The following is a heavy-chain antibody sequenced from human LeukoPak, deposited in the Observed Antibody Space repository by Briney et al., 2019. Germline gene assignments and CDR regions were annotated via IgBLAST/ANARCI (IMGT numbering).Heavy chain of an antibody. CDR1: GFTVSSNY. V-gene: IGHV3-66*01. Sequence: GGSLRLSCAASGFTVSSNYMSWVRQAPGKGMEWVSVIYSGGSRYYADSVKGRFTISRDKSKNTLYLQMNSLRAEDTAVYYCAREGGVGELDAFDIWGQGTMVTVSS. CDR2: IYSGGSR. D-gene: IGHD3-16*01. CDR3: AREGGVGELDAFDI. J-gene: IGHJ3*02.